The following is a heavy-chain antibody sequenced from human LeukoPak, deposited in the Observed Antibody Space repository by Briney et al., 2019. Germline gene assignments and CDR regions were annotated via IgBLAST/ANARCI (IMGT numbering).Heavy chain of an antibody. CDR1: GGSISSSSYY. Sequence: SETLSLTCTVSGGSISSSSYYWGWIRQPPGKGLEWIGSIYYSGSTYYNPSLKSRVTISVDTSKNQFSLKLSSVTAADTAVYYCARGDNYDFWSGYYNYWGQGTLVTVS. CDR3: ARGDNYDFWSGYYNY. CDR2: IYYSGST. V-gene: IGHV4-39*07. D-gene: IGHD3-3*01. J-gene: IGHJ4*02.